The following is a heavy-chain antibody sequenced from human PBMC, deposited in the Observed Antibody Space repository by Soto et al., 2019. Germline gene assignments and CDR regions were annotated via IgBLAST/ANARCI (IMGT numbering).Heavy chain of an antibody. V-gene: IGHV1-69*13. J-gene: IGHJ6*02. CDR1: GGTFSSYA. CDR3: ARDDGDYYDSRPYYYGMDC. Sequence: SVKVSCKASGGTFSSYAISWVRQAPGQGLDWMGGIIPIFGTANYAQKFQGRVTITADESTSTAYMELSSLRSEDTAVYYCARDDGDYYDSRPYYYGMDCWGQGTTVTVSS. CDR2: IIPIFGTA. D-gene: IGHD3-22*01.